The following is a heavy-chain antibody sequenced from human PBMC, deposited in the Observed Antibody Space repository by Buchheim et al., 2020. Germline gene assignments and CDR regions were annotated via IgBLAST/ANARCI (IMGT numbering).Heavy chain of an antibody. J-gene: IGHJ2*01. CDR1: GFTFSNYY. CDR3: ARARGLGPGRYFDL. V-gene: IGHV3-11*01. Sequence: QVQLVESGGGLVKPGGSLRLSCAASGFTFSNYYMVWVRQAPGKGLEWVSYISDDAITTRYADSVMGRFSISRDNSKSSLFLQMNSLRPEDTAVYYCARARGLGPGRYFDLWGRG. CDR2: ISDDAITT.